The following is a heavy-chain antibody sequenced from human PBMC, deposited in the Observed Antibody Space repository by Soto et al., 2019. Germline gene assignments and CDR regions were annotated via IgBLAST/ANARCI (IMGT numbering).Heavy chain of an antibody. CDR3: ARGASGYYDSSGYYSPYYFAY. CDR1: GGSFSGYY. D-gene: IGHD3-22*01. CDR2: INHSGST. V-gene: IGHV4-34*01. Sequence: PSETLSLTCAVYGGSFSGYYWSWIRQPPGKGLEWIGEINHSGSTNYNPSLKSRVTISVDTSKNQFSLKLSSVTAADTAVYYCARGASGYYDSSGYYSPYYFAYWGQGNLVTVSS. J-gene: IGHJ4*02.